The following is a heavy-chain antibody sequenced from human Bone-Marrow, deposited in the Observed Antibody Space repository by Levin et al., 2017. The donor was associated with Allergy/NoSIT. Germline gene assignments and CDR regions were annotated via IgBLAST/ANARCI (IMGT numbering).Heavy chain of an antibody. D-gene: IGHD5-12*01. CDR2: ISGSGSST. Sequence: GGSLRLSCAASGFTFSTYDMSWVRQAPGKGLQWVSTISGSGSSTYHADSVKGRFTISRDNSKNTLYMQMNSLRAEDTAVYYCAKDSGGEYNGYDFDYWGQGTLVTVSS. J-gene: IGHJ4*02. CDR3: AKDSGGEYNGYDFDY. CDR1: GFTFSTYD. V-gene: IGHV3-23*01.